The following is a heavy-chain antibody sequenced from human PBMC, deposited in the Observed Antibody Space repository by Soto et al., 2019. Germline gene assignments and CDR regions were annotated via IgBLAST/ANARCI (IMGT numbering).Heavy chain of an antibody. CDR3: AKGYCTNGVCSRVPDA. Sequence: GXSLRLSCAASGFTFSSYAISWVVQAPGKGLEWVSAISGSGGSTYYADSMKGRFTISRDNSKNTLYLQMNSLRAEATAIYYCAKGYCTNGVCSRVPDAWGQGTLVTVSS. J-gene: IGHJ5*02. D-gene: IGHD2-8*01. CDR1: GFTFSSYA. CDR2: ISGSGGST. V-gene: IGHV3-23*01.